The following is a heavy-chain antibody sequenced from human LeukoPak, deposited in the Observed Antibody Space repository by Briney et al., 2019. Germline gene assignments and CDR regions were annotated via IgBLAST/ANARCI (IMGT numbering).Heavy chain of an antibody. CDR3: ARDMPGPYAFDI. Sequence: GGSLRLSCAASGFIFSRYWMHWVRQDPGKGLVWVSGINSDGSSTNYADSVKGRFTISRDNAKNTLYLQMNSLRAEDTAVYYCARDMPGPYAFDIWGQGTMVTVSS. D-gene: IGHD2-2*01. V-gene: IGHV3-74*01. CDR2: INSDGSST. J-gene: IGHJ3*02. CDR1: GFIFSRYW.